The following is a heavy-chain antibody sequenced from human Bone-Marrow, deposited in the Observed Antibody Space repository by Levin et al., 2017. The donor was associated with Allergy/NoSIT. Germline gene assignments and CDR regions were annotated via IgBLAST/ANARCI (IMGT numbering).Heavy chain of an antibody. CDR2: IYYSGGT. V-gene: IGHV4-59*01. D-gene: IGHD4-17*01. CDR3: VRGDGYFAY. CDR1: VGSISTYY. J-gene: IGHJ4*02. Sequence: KASETLSLTCTVSVGSISTYYWSWIRQPPGKGLEWIGYIYYSGGTNYNSSLKSRVTISVDTSKNQFSLQLSSVTAADTAVYYCVRGDGYFAYWGQGTLVTVSS.